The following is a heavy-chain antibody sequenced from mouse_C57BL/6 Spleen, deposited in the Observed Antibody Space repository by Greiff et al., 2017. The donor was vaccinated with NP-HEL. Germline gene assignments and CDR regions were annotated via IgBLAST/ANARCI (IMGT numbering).Heavy chain of an antibody. CDR1: GYTFTSYW. D-gene: IGHD1-1*01. CDR3: ARWMITTVVATGYFDV. J-gene: IGHJ1*03. Sequence: QVQLQQPGAELVRPGSSVKLSCKASGYTFTSYWMHWVKQRPIQGLEWIGNIDPSDSETHYNQKFKDKATLTVDKSSSTAYMQLSSLTSEDSAVYYCARWMITTVVATGYFDVWGTGTTVTVSS. CDR2: IDPSDSET. V-gene: IGHV1-52*01.